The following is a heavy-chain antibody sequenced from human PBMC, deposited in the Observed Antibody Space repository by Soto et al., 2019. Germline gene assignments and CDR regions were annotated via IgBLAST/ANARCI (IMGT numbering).Heavy chain of an antibody. D-gene: IGHD6-19*01. J-gene: IGHJ4*02. Sequence: QLQLQESGSGLVKPSQTLSLTCAVSGGSISSGGYSWSWIRQPPGKGLEWIGYIYHSGSTYYNPSLKGRVTLSVGRSTNQFYLTLSSVTAADTAVYYCARAGGLGAVAADYWGQGTLVTVSS. CDR3: ARAGGLGAVAADY. V-gene: IGHV4-30-2*01. CDR1: GGSISSGGYS. CDR2: IYHSGST.